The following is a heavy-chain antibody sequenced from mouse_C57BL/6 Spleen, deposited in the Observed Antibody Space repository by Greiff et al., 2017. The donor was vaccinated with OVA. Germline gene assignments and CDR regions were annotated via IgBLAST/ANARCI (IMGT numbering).Heavy chain of an antibody. J-gene: IGHJ3*01. CDR2: IDPSDSYH. D-gene: IGHD2-1*01. V-gene: IGHV1-69*01. CDR1: GYTFTSYW. CDR3: AREDYGNSKEFAY. Sequence: QVQLKQPGAELVMPGASVKLSCKASGYTFTSYWMHWVKQRPGQGLEWIGEIDPSDSYHNYNQQFKGKSTLTVDKSSSTAYMQLSSLTSDDSSVYYCAREDYGNSKEFAYWGQGTLVTVSA.